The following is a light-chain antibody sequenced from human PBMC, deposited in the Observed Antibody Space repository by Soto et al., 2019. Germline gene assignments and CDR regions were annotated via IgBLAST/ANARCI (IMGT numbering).Light chain of an antibody. CDR3: TSYTSNTAWV. V-gene: IGLV2-14*01. Sequence: QSALTKPAALSGPPGQSITISCTGTSSDVGRYNYVSWYQQHSGKAPKLVIYEVRNRPSGISNRFSASKSGNTASLTISGLQAEDEADYYFTSYTSNTAWVFGGGTKVTVL. CDR2: EVR. J-gene: IGLJ3*02. CDR1: SSDVGRYNY.